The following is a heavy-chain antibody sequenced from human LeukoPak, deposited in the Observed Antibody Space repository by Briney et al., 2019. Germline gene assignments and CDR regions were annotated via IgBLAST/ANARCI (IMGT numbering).Heavy chain of an antibody. Sequence: KPSETLSLTCAVYGGSFSGYYWSWIRQPPGKGLEWIGEINHSGSTNYNPSLKSRVTISVDTSKNQFSLKLSSVTAADTAVYYCARSGCSSTSCFPYNWFDPWGQGTLVTVSS. D-gene: IGHD2-2*01. V-gene: IGHV4-34*01. CDR3: ARSGCSSTSCFPYNWFDP. CDR2: INHSGST. J-gene: IGHJ5*02. CDR1: GGSFSGYY.